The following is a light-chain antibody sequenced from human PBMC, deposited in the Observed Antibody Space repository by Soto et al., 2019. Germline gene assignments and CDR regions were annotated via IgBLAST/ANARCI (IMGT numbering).Light chain of an antibody. J-gene: IGLJ3*02. CDR3: QSYDATNQV. Sequence: NFMLTQPHSVSESPGKTVTISCTRSSGSIASNYVQWYQQRPGSSPTTVIYEDNQRPSGVPDRFSGSIDSSSNSASLTISGLETEDEADYYCQSYDATNQVFGGGTKPPS. V-gene: IGLV6-57*01. CDR1: SGSIASNY. CDR2: EDN.